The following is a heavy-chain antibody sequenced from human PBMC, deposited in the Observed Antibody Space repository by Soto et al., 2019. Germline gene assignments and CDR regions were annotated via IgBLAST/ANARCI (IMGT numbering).Heavy chain of an antibody. CDR1: GFTVSNNY. V-gene: IGHV3-53*01. D-gene: IGHD2-15*01. Sequence: PGGSLRLSCAASGFTVSNNYMSWVRQAPGKGLESVSVLYTDGSTYYADSVKGRFTIPRDNPKNTLYLQMNSLRVEDTALYYCETAYCIDGSSCGFDYWGQGTLVTVSS. CDR3: ETAYCIDGSSCGFDY. J-gene: IGHJ4*02. CDR2: LYTDGST.